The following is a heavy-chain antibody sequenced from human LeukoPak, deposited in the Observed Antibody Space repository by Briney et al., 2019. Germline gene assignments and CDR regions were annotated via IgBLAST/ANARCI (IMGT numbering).Heavy chain of an antibody. D-gene: IGHD6-13*01. J-gene: IGHJ3*02. V-gene: IGHV3-21*04. CDR3: ARDLYSSRTNDAFVI. CDR1: GFTFSSYN. Sequence: GGSLRLSCAASGFTFSSYNMNWVRQAPGKGLEWVSSISSSDSYIYYADSVKGRFTISRDNSKNSLYLQMESLTIEDTAVYYCARDLYSSRTNDAFVIWGQGTMVTVSS. CDR2: ISSSDSYI.